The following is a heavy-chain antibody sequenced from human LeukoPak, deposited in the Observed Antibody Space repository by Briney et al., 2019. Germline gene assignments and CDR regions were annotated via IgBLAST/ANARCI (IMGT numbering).Heavy chain of an antibody. CDR2: ITSSGTYI. CDR3: ARDPYSGNYGNDYYYYMDV. J-gene: IGHJ6*03. Sequence: GGSLRLSCAASGFTFSNYNMNWVRQAPGKAMDWVSSITSSGTYIFYADSVKGRFTISRDSAKNSLYLQMDSLGPEDTAVYYCARDPYSGNYGNDYYYYMDVWGKGTTVTISS. D-gene: IGHD1-26*01. V-gene: IGHV3-21*01. CDR1: GFTFSNYN.